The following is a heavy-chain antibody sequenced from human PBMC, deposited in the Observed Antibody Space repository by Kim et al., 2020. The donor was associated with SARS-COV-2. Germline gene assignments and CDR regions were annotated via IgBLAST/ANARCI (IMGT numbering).Heavy chain of an antibody. CDR1: GFTFSSYA. Sequence: GGSLRLSCAASGFTFSSYAMSWIRQAPGKGLEWVSGISSYSGRTDYADSVKGRFTISRDNSKNTLFLEIVGLRVDDTAIYYCAKDSSPVAGGVFDYWGQGTLVTVSS. CDR3: AKDSSPVAGGVFDY. D-gene: IGHD6-19*01. J-gene: IGHJ4*02. CDR2: ISSYSGRT. V-gene: IGHV3-23*01.